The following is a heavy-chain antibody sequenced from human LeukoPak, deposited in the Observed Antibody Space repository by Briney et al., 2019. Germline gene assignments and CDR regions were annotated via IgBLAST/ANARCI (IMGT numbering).Heavy chain of an antibody. CDR2: ISYDGSNK. V-gene: IGHV3-30*01. D-gene: IGHD6-6*01. CDR1: GFTFSSYA. Sequence: RSLRLSCAASGFTFSSYAMHWVRQAPGKGLEWVAVISYDGSNKYYADSVKGRFTISRDNSKNTLYLQMDSLRAEDTAVYYCARDLEYSSSSWYYYYMDVWGKGTTVTVSS. CDR3: ARDLEYSSSSWYYYYMDV. J-gene: IGHJ6*03.